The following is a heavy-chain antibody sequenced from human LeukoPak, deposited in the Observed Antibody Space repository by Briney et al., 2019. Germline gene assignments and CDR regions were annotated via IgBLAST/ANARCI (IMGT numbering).Heavy chain of an antibody. CDR1: GYTFTGYY. V-gene: IGHV1-3*01. CDR3: ARAAGYSSSWQDY. J-gene: IGHJ4*02. CDR2: INAGNGNT. D-gene: IGHD6-13*01. Sequence: ASVKVSCKASGYTFTGYYMRWVRQAPGQRLEWMGWINAGNGNTKYSQKSQGRVTITRDTSASTAYMELSSLRSEDTAVYYCARAAGYSSSWQDYWGQGTLVTVSS.